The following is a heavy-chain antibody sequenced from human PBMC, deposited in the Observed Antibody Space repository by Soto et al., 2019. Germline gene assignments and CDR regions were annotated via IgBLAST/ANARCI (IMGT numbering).Heavy chain of an antibody. D-gene: IGHD3-3*01. V-gene: IGHV4-61*01. CDR2: VYHTGRT. Sequence: SETLSLTCTVSGGSFKSGSYSWSWIRQPPGKGLEWIGYVYHTGRTSYNPSLKSRVSISMDTSKNQFSPNLDSVTAADTAVYFCARDFAYFDSWGQGTLVTVSS. CDR3: ARDFAYFDS. CDR1: GGSFKSGSYS. J-gene: IGHJ4*02.